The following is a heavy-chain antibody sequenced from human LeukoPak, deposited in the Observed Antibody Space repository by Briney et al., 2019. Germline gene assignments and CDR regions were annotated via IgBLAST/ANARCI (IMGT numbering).Heavy chain of an antibody. CDR1: GFTLSNYW. CDR3: ARLRGYYYYPDN. Sequence: PGGSLRLSCAASGFTLSNYWMTWVRQAPGKGLEWVANIKEDGSEENYVDSVKGRFTISRDNTKNPLYLQMNSLRAEDTAVYYCARLRGYYYYPDNWGQGTLVTVSS. D-gene: IGHD3-22*01. V-gene: IGHV3-7*01. CDR2: IKEDGSEE. J-gene: IGHJ4*02.